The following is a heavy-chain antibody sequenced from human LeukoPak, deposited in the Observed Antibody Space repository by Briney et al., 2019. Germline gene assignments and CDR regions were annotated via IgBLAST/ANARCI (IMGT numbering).Heavy chain of an antibody. V-gene: IGHV3-74*01. CDR1: GFTFSSYW. Sequence: GGSLRLSCAASGFTFSSYWMHWVRQAPGKGLVWVSRINSDGSSRSYADSVKGRFTISRDNAKNTLYLQMNSLRAEDTAVYYCARETPRGDAFDIWGQGTMVTVSS. CDR2: INSDGSSR. J-gene: IGHJ3*02. CDR3: ARETPRGDAFDI.